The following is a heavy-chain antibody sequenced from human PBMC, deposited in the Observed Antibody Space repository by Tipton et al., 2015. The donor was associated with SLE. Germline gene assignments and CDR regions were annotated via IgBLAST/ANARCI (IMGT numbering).Heavy chain of an antibody. CDR2: LDPNSGDA. CDR1: AYTFTAYY. Sequence: QLVQSGAEVKKPGASVKVSCKASAYTFTAYYVHWVRQAPGQGLEWMGWLDPNSGDAYSAQKFRGRVTMTTDTSTSTAYMELTSLRSDDTAVYFCARDVVVHGVMFFDSWGQGTLVTVSS. V-gene: IGHV1-2*02. D-gene: IGHD3-10*01. CDR3: ARDVVVHGVMFFDS. J-gene: IGHJ4*02.